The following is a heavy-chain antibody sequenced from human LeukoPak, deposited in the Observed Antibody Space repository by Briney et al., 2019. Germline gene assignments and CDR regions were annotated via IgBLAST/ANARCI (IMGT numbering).Heavy chain of an antibody. Sequence: ASMKVSCKASGYTFTAYFLHWVRQAPGQGLEWMGWINPNNGGTKFAEKFQGRVTMTRDTSINTVYMELSRLMSDDAAVYYCARGPSPGNFDYWGQGTPVTVSS. J-gene: IGHJ4*02. D-gene: IGHD1-26*01. CDR1: GYTFTAYF. V-gene: IGHV1-2*02. CDR3: ARGPSPGNFDY. CDR2: INPNNGGT.